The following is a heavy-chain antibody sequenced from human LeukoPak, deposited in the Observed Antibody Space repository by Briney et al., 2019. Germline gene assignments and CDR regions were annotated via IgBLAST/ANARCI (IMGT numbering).Heavy chain of an antibody. D-gene: IGHD3-10*01. CDR3: AKADSSGSYYSYYYMDV. J-gene: IGHJ6*03. V-gene: IGHV3-23*01. CDR2: ISGSGGST. Sequence: GGSLRLSCAASGFTFSNYWMNWVRQAPGKGLEWVSAISGSGGSTYYADSVKGRFTISRDNSKNTLYLQMNSLRAEDTAVYYCAKADSSGSYYSYYYMDVWGKGTTVTISS. CDR1: GFTFSNYW.